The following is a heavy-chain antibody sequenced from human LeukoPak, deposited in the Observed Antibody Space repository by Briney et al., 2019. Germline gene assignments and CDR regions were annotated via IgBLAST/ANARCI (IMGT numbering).Heavy chain of an antibody. V-gene: IGHV3-30*18. D-gene: IGHD3-3*01. CDR2: ISYDGSNK. Sequence: GGSLSLSCAASGFTFSSYGMHWVRQAPGKGLEWVAVISYDGSNKYYADSVKGRFTISRDNSKNTLYLQMNSLRAEDTAVYYCAKDPPYYDFWSGYSPDDAFDIWGQGTMVTVSS. J-gene: IGHJ3*02. CDR1: GFTFSSYG. CDR3: AKDPPYYDFWSGYSPDDAFDI.